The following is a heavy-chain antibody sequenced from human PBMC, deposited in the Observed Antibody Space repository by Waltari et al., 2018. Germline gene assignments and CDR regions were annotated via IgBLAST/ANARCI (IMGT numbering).Heavy chain of an antibody. D-gene: IGHD4-17*01. CDR3: GRIAFGDDGGYFQH. V-gene: IGHV4-39*01. CDR2: MQYRGST. CDR1: GGSISSNYN. Sequence: QLQLQESGPGLVKPSETLSLTCTISGGSISSNYNWGWIRQPPGKGLEWMGNMQYRGSTFYNPSLKSRVTISLDTWSNQFSLRLSSVGAAYTAVYFCGRIAFGDDGGYFQHWGQGTLVTVSS. J-gene: IGHJ1*01.